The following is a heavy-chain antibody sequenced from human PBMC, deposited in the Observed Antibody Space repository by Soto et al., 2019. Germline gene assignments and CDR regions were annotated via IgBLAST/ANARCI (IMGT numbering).Heavy chain of an antibody. D-gene: IGHD2-15*01. CDR1: GYSFTTYW. Sequence: GESLKISCKGSGYSFTTYWIGWVRQMPGKGLEWMGIIYPGDFDTRYSPSFQGQVSISADNSISTAYLQWSSLKASDTAMYYCERSSWTFVHPYQFDSCGQGTMVTVYS. J-gene: IGHJ4*02. V-gene: IGHV5-51*01. CDR3: ERSSWTFVHPYQFDS. CDR2: IYPGDFDT.